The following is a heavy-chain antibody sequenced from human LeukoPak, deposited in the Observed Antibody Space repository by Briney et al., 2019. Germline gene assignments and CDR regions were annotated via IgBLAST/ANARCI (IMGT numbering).Heavy chain of an antibody. D-gene: IGHD6-6*01. V-gene: IGHV3-48*03. CDR1: GFTFRSYE. Sequence: PGGSLRLSCSVSGFTFRSYEMNWVRQAPGTGLEWVSYISSSGSSIEYADSVKGRFTISRDNAKNSLYLQMNSLRAEDTAVYYCARVWVSSSVDYWGQGTLVTVSS. J-gene: IGHJ4*02. CDR3: ARVWVSSSVDY. CDR2: ISSSGSSI.